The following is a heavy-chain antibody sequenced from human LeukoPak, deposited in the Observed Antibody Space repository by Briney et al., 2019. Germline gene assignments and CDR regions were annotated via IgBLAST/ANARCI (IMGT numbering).Heavy chain of an antibody. J-gene: IGHJ4*02. CDR3: AKISGYYFDTSGFYYVDY. CDR2: IRYDGSIK. D-gene: IGHD3-22*01. Sequence: GGSLRLSCAASAFTFSSYGMHWVRQAPGKGLEWVAFIRYDGSIKYYADSVKGRFTISRDNSKNTLYLQMNSLRAEDTAVYYCAKISGYYFDTSGFYYVDYWGQGTLVTVSS. CDR1: AFTFSSYG. V-gene: IGHV3-30*02.